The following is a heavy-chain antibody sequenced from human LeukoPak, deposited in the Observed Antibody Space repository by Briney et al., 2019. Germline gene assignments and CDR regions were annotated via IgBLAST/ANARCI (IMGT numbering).Heavy chain of an antibody. CDR3: AKARGTTGWLPYFDY. V-gene: IGHV3-23*01. D-gene: IGHD6-19*01. J-gene: IGHJ4*02. Sequence: GGSLRLSCSASGFTFSSYAMSWVRQAPGKGLEWVSSVNDGGDSTYYADYLRGRFTVSRDNSRNTLWLQMNSLRAEDTAIYYCAKARGTTGWLPYFDYWGQGALVTVSS. CDR2: VNDGGDST. CDR1: GFTFSSYA.